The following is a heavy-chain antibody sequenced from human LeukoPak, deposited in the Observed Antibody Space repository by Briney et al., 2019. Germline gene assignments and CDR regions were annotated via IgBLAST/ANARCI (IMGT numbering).Heavy chain of an antibody. J-gene: IGHJ2*01. CDR1: GFTSSSYS. D-gene: IGHD6-13*01. Sequence: GGSLRLSCAASGFTSSSYSMNWVRQAPGKGLEWVSYISSSRSTIYYADSVKGRFTISRDNAKNSLYLQMNSLRAEDTAVYYCAKDSMEQQLVRSDWYFDLWGRGTLVTVSS. V-gene: IGHV3-48*04. CDR2: ISSSRSTI. CDR3: AKDSMEQQLVRSDWYFDL.